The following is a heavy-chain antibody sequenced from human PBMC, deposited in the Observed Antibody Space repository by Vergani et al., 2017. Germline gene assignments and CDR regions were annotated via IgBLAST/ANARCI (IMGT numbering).Heavy chain of an antibody. J-gene: IGHJ3*01. D-gene: IGHD3-9*01. CDR3: VHXLGYFDWDGAFDV. CDR2: VYWNDDE. CDR1: GFSLTTGGAG. Sequence: QITLRESGPTLVKPTQTLTLTCTFSGFSLTTGGAGVGWIRQPPGRALEWLAFVYWNDDERYSPSLKSRVTITKDTSKNEVILTMATMDPVDTATYYCVHXLGYFDWDGAFDVWGPGTMVTVSS. V-gene: IGHV2-5*01.